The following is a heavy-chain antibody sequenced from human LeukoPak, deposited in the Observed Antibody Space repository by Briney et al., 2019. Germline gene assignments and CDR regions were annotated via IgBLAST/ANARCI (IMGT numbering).Heavy chain of an antibody. CDR3: ARLRGAMTPVTSDFDY. Sequence: PSETLSLTCTVSGGSISGSSYYWAWIRQPPGKGLEWIGSGFYSGSAHYNPSLKSRVTISVDTSKNQFSLNLSSVTAADTAVYYCARLRGAMTPVTSDFDYWGQGTLVTVSS. J-gene: IGHJ4*02. CDR1: GGSISGSSYY. V-gene: IGHV4-39*01. D-gene: IGHD4-17*01. CDR2: GFYSGSA.